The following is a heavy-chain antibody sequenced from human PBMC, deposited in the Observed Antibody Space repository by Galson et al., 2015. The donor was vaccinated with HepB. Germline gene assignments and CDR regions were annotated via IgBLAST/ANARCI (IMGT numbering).Heavy chain of an antibody. V-gene: IGHV3-48*03. Sequence: SLRLSCAASGFTFSSYEMNWVRQAPGKGLEWVSYISSSGSTIYYADSVKGRFTISRDNAKNSLYLQMNSLRAEDTAVYYCASDREQLWSRGVDYWGQGTLVTVSS. CDR3: ASDREQLWSRGVDY. D-gene: IGHD5-18*01. CDR2: ISSSGSTI. CDR1: GFTFSSYE. J-gene: IGHJ4*02.